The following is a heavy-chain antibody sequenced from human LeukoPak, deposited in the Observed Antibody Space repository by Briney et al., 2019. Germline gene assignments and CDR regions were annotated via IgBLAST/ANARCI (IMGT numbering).Heavy chain of an antibody. J-gene: IGHJ4*02. CDR2: IDPADSYT. CDR3: ARRTSYSDSSGYYHYFFDY. V-gene: IGHV5-10-1*01. CDR1: AYSFTSYW. D-gene: IGHD3-22*01. Sequence: PGESLKISCKGSAYSFTSYWITWVRQMPGKDLEWMGRIDPADSYTNYSPSFQGHVTISADKFISTAYLQWSSLKASDTAMYYCARRTSYSDSSGYYHYFFDYWGQGTLVTVSS.